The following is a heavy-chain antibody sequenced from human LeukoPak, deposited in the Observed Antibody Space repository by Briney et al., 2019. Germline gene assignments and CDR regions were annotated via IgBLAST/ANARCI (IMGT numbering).Heavy chain of an antibody. D-gene: IGHD3-22*01. J-gene: IGHJ4*02. CDR2: ISAYNGNT. V-gene: IGHV1-18*01. CDR1: GYTFTSYG. CDR3: ARDIPSDYYDSSGGFDY. Sequence: GASVKVSCKASGYTFTSYGISWVRQAPGQGLEWMGWISAYNGNTNYAQKLQGRVTMTTDTSTSTAYMELRSLRSDDTAVYYCARDIPSDYYDSSGGFDYWGQGTLVTVSS.